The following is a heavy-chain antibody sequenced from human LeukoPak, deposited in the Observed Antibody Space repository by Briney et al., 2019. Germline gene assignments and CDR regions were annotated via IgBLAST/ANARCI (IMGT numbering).Heavy chain of an antibody. V-gene: IGHV4-34*01. Sequence: PSETLSLTCAVYGASFSGYYWSWIRQPPGKGLGWIGEINHSGSTNYNPSLKSRVTISVDTSKNQFSLTLSSVTAADTAVYYCARGSQSLGYCSGGSCRAKIFDYWGQGTLVTVSS. CDR3: ARGSQSLGYCSGGSCRAKIFDY. CDR1: GASFSGYY. CDR2: INHSGST. D-gene: IGHD2-15*01. J-gene: IGHJ4*02.